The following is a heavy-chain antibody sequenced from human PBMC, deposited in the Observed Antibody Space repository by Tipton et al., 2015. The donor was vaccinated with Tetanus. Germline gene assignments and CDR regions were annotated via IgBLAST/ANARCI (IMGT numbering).Heavy chain of an antibody. V-gene: IGHV4-4*08. CDR3: ARAANRSRRRGYDV. CDR1: GDSISSSY. Sequence: TLSLTCTVSGDSISSSYWSWIRQPPGKGLEWIGYIYIPGSAKIYNPSFQSRVAISIDTSKSQLSMKLTSVTAADTAGYYCARAANRSRRRGYDVWGQGKMVFASS. D-gene: IGHD2-15*01. J-gene: IGHJ3*01. CDR2: IYIPGSA.